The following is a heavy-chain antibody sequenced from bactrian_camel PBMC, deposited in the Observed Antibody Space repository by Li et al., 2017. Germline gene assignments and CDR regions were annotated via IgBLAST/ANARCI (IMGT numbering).Heavy chain of an antibody. Sequence: HVQLVESGGGLVQPGGSLRLSCAASGFTFSRYSMNWVRQAPGKGLEWVSAINPGGGSTYYADSVKGRFTISRDNAKNTLYLQMNSLKFEDTAMYYCAADRYPTCLSYGTTVLLEGNSWGQGTQVTVS. D-gene: IGHD2*01. CDR1: GFTFSRYS. J-gene: IGHJ6*01. CDR2: INPGGGST. CDR3: AADRYPTCLSYGTTVLLEGNS. V-gene: IGHV3S1*01.